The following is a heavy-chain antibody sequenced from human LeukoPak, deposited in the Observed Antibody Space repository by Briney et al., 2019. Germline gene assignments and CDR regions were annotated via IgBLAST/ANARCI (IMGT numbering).Heavy chain of an antibody. CDR3: ARDRPTGSYYSIDY. CDR1: GFTFNEFG. V-gene: IGHV3-33*01. D-gene: IGHD1-26*01. J-gene: IGHJ4*02. CDR2: IWYDGSNK. Sequence: GGSLRLSCAASGFTFNEFGVHWVRQAPGQGLEGVALIWYDGSNKYYADSVKGRFTISRDNSKNTVYLQMNSLRVEDTAIYYCARDRPTGSYYSIDYWGQGTLATVSS.